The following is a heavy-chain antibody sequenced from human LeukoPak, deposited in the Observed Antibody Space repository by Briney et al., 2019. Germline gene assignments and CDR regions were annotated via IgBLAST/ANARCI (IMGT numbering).Heavy chain of an antibody. J-gene: IGHJ4*02. D-gene: IGHD6-6*01. CDR3: ARSSRETMTYDY. CDR1: GYTFTSYY. CDR2: INPSGGST. V-gene: IGHV1-46*01. Sequence: ASVKVSCKASGYTFTSYYMHWVRQAPGQGLEWMGIINPSGGSTSYAQKFQGRVTMTRDTSTSTVYMELISLRSEDTAVYYCARSSRETMTYDYWGRGTLVTASS.